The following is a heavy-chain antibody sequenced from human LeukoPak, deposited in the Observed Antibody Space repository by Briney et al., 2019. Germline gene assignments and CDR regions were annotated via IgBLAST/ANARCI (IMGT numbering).Heavy chain of an antibody. Sequence: ASVKVSCKASGYTLTSYDINWVRQASGQGLEWMGWMNPNSGNTGYAQKFQGRVTMTRNTSISTAYMELSSLRSEDTAVYYCARGTSVRRLVRYFQHWGQGTLVTVSS. CDR3: ARGTSVRRLVRYFQH. J-gene: IGHJ1*01. V-gene: IGHV1-8*01. D-gene: IGHD6-19*01. CDR1: GYTLTSYD. CDR2: MNPNSGNT.